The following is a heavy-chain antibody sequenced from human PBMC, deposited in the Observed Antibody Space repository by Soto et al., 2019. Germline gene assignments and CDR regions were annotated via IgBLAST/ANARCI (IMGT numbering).Heavy chain of an antibody. CDR3: ARGGGGGVDC. CDR1: GGSISSRTSY. Sequence: QVQLQESGPGLVKPSQTLSLTCTVSGGSISSRTSYWSWIRQHPGKGLEWIGYIYYGGDSFYNPSLKGRVTIAKDTSENHSPRKLNSVTAADAAVYFGARGGGGGVDCWGQGTLVTVAS. D-gene: IGHD1-26*01. V-gene: IGHV4-31*03. CDR2: IYYGGDS. J-gene: IGHJ4*02.